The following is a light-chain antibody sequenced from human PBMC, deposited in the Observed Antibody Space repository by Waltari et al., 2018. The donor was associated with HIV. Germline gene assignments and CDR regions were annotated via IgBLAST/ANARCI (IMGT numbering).Light chain of an antibody. J-gene: IGLJ3*02. CDR2: GEN. V-gene: IGLV3-19*01. CDR3: NSRDSSGHWF. CDR1: SVRSYY. Sequence: SSELAQDPAVSVALGQTVRITCQGDSVRSYYASWYQQKPGQAPVLFVYGENNRPSGISYRFSVSSSGNTASLTIAGAQAEDEADYYCNSRDSSGHWFFGGGTKVTVL.